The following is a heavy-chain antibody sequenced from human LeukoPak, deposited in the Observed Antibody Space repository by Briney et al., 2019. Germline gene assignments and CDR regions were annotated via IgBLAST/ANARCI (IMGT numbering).Heavy chain of an antibody. J-gene: IGHJ5*02. CDR3: ARFQYRDWFDP. Sequence: SETLSLTCTVPGGSISSGSYYWSWIRQPAGKGLEWIGRIYTSGSTNYNPSLKSRVSISVDKSKNQFSLKLSSVTAADTAVYYCARFQYRDWFDPWGQGTLVTVSS. V-gene: IGHV4-61*02. CDR2: IYTSGST. CDR1: GGSISSGSYY. D-gene: IGHD3-16*02.